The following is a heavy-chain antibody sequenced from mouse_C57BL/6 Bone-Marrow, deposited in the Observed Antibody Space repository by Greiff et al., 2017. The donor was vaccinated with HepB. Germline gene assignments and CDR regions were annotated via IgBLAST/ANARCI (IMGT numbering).Heavy chain of an antibody. Sequence: VQLQQPGAELVMPGASVKLSCKASGYTFTSYWMHWVKQRPGQGLEWIGEIDPSDSYPNYNQKLKGKSTLTVDKSSSTAYMQLSSLTSEDSAVYYCARSTTVAYWGQGTLVTGSA. V-gene: IGHV1-69*01. J-gene: IGHJ3*01. CDR2: IDPSDSYP. CDR1: GYTFTSYW. CDR3: ARSTTVAY. D-gene: IGHD2-13*01.